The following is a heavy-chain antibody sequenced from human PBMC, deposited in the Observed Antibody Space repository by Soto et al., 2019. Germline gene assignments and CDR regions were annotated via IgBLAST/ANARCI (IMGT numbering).Heavy chain of an antibody. CDR2: ISATTTYK. D-gene: IGHD2-8*02. Sequence: GGSLRLSCTASGFTFDTYTTNWLRQAPGRGLEWVSSISATTTYKYYAASVEGRFTISRDNAKNSLYLQTNSLGAEDTAVYYCARGSASKSGHLWYFDLWGRGTLVTVSS. CDR3: ARGSASKSGHLWYFDL. J-gene: IGHJ2*01. CDR1: GFTFDTYT. V-gene: IGHV3-21*01.